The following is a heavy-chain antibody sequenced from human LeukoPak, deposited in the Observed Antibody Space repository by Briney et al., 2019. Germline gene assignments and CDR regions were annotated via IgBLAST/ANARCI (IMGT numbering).Heavy chain of an antibody. Sequence: GGSLSLSCAASGFTFSSYGMHWVRQAPGKGLEWVAVIWYDGSNKYYADSVKGRFTISRDNSKNTLYLQMKSLRAEDTAVYYCASTRPEGSCSGGSCSIFDYWGQGTLITVSS. V-gene: IGHV3-33*01. CDR3: ASTRPEGSCSGGSCSIFDY. D-gene: IGHD2-15*01. J-gene: IGHJ4*02. CDR2: IWYDGSNK. CDR1: GFTFSSYG.